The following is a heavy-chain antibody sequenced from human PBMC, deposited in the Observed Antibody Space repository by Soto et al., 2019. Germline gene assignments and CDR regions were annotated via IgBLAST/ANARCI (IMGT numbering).Heavy chain of an antibody. CDR3: ARLTGSYQLGKWFDP. CDR1: GGTFRSYT. D-gene: IGHD1-26*01. Sequence: VQLGQSGAEVKDPGSSVNVSCKASGGTFRSYTISWVRQAPGQGFEWMGGITPGFGSGNYAQKFQGRVTITADKSTRTVYMALSSLTSADTALYYCARLTGSYQLGKWFDPWGQGTLVTVSS. V-gene: IGHV1-69*06. CDR2: ITPGFGSG. J-gene: IGHJ5*02.